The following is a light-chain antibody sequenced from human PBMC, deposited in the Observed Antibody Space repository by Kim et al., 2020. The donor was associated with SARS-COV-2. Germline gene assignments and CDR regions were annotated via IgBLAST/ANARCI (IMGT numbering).Light chain of an antibody. J-gene: IGLJ1*01. Sequence: SSELTQDPVVSVALGQTVTITCQGDTLRSFYASWYRQKPGQAPELIVFGKDDRPSGVPDRFSGSSSGDTASLTISGTQAQDEGDFYCASRDRTGHRYVFGSGTKVTVL. CDR2: GKD. CDR1: TLRSFY. V-gene: IGLV3-19*01. CDR3: ASRDRTGHRYV.